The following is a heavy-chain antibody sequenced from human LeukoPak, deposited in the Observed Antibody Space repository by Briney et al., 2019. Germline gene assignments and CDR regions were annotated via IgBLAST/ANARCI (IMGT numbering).Heavy chain of an antibody. Sequence: AETLSLTCAVSGYSFSSGYYWGWIRQPPGKGLEWIGSIYHSGSTYYTPSLKSRVTISGDTSKNQFSLKLSSVTAADTAVYYCARHGGRYAGLSYFDYWGQGTLVTVSS. CDR1: GYSFSSGYY. CDR3: ARHGGRYAGLSYFDY. CDR2: IYHSGST. J-gene: IGHJ4*02. D-gene: IGHD3-16*01. V-gene: IGHV4-38-2*01.